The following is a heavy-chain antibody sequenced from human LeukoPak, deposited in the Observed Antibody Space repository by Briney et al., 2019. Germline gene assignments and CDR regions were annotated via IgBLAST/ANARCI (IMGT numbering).Heavy chain of an antibody. V-gene: IGHV1-2*02. D-gene: IGHD5-18*01. CDR3: ARDRSRGYSYGLESLY. CDR2: INPKSGGT. J-gene: IGHJ4*02. CDR1: GYTFTDYY. Sequence: GASVKVSCKTSGYTFTDYYIHWARQAPGQGLEWMGWINPKSGGTSYAQHFQGRVTMTRDTSISTAYMDLSRLKSDDTAVYYCARDRSRGYSYGLESLYWGQGTLVTVSS.